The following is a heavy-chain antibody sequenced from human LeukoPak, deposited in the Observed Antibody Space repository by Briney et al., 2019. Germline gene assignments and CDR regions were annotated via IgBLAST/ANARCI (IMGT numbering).Heavy chain of an antibody. CDR2: IYTSGGT. V-gene: IGHV4-4*07. CDR3: ARDAPRHYYYYYMDV. Sequence: SETLSLTCTVSGGSISSYYWSWIRQPAGKGLEGIGRIYTSGGTNYNPSLKSRVTMSVDTSKNQFSLKLSSVTAADTAVYYCARDAPRHYYYYYMDVWGKGTTVTVSS. CDR1: GGSISSYY. J-gene: IGHJ6*03.